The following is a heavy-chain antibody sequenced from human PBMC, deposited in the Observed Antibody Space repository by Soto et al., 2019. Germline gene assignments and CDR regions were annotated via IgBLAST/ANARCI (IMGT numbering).Heavy chain of an antibody. V-gene: IGHV3-72*01. CDR1: GFIFSDHY. CDR3: VRPSHPGTRAQTSADV. Sequence: GGSLRLSCAASGFIFSDHYMDWVRQAPEKWLEWVGRNRNKAKSYTTDYAASVKGRFTISRDASKDSVYLQMNSLTTEDTAVYYCVRPSHPGTRAQTSADVWGEGTTVTISS. J-gene: IGHJ6*04. CDR2: NRNKAKSYTT. D-gene: IGHD1-1*01.